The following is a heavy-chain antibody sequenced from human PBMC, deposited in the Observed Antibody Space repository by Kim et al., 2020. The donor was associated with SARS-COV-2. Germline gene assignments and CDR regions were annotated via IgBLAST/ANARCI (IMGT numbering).Heavy chain of an antibody. CDR3: ASFLHRDHDYGDYYDY. CDR1: GFTFSSYA. V-gene: IGHV3-30*04. J-gene: IGHJ4*01. D-gene: IGHD4-17*01. CDR2: ISYDGSNK. Sequence: GGSLRLSCAASGFTFSSYAMHWVRQAPGKGLEWVAVISYDGSNKYYADSVKGRFTISRDNSKNTLYLQMNSLRAEDTAVYYCASFLHRDHDYGDYYDYWG.